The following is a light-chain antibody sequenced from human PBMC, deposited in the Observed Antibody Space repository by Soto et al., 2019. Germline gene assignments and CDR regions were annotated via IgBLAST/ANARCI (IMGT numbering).Light chain of an antibody. CDR3: QQYYSSPRT. Sequence: DIVMTQSPDSLAVSLGERATINCKSSQSVLYSSNNKNYLAWYQQKPGQTPKLLIYWASTRESGVPDRFSGSGSGPDFTLTISSLQAEDVAVYYCQQYYSSPRTFGQGTKLEIK. CDR2: WAS. V-gene: IGKV4-1*01. J-gene: IGKJ2*01. CDR1: QSVLYSSNNKNY.